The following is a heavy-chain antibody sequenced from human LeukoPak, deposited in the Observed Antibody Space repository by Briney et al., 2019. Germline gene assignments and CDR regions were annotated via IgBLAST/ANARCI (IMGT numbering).Heavy chain of an antibody. CDR2: IYHSGST. Sequence: SETLSLTCTVSGYSISSGYYWGWIRQPPGKGLEWIGSIYHSGSTYYNPSLKSRVTISVDTSKNQFSLKLSSVTAADTAVYYCARTVFHYYYYMDVWGKGTTVTVSS. CDR3: ARTVFHYYYYMDV. D-gene: IGHD3-9*01. CDR1: GYSISSGYY. J-gene: IGHJ6*03. V-gene: IGHV4-38-2*02.